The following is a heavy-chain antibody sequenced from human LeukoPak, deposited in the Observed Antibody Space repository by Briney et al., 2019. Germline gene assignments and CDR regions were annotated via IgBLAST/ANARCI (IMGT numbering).Heavy chain of an antibody. CDR2: INTDGTDI. Sequence: PGGSLRLSCVASGFSFSKSWMHWVRHAPGKGLLWVSRINTDGTDIKYADSVEGRFTISRDNAKNTLYLQMHTLSAEDTAVYYCARDQTQAGPTTVDYWGQGTLVTVSS. CDR1: GFSFSKSW. J-gene: IGHJ4*02. CDR3: ARDQTQAGPTTVDY. V-gene: IGHV3-74*03. D-gene: IGHD1-14*01.